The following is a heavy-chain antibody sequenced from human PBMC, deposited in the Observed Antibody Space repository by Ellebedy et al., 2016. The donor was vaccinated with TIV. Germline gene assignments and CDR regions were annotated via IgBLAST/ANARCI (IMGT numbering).Heavy chain of an antibody. CDR1: GFTFSNAW. CDR2: IKSKTDGGTT. V-gene: IGHV3-15*01. CDR3: TTDYSPRWFGELLGGFDY. D-gene: IGHD3-10*01. J-gene: IGHJ4*02. Sequence: PGGSLRLSCAASGFTFSNAWMSWVRQAPGKGLEWVGRIKSKTDGGTTDYAAPVKGRFTISRDDSKNTLYPQMNSLKTEDTAVYYCTTDYSPRWFGELLGGFDYWGQGTLVTVSS.